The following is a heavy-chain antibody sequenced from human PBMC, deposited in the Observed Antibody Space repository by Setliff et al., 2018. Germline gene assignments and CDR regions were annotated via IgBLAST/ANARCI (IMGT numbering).Heavy chain of an antibody. V-gene: IGHV3-11*01. J-gene: IGHJ1*01. CDR1: GFIFSDYY. CDR3: AKVGKSGTWDQYFQY. D-gene: IGHD3-10*01. Sequence: GGSLRLSCAASGFIFSDYYMTWIRQAPGKGLEWVSYITSSGTTTFNADSVKGRFSISRDNAKNSLFLQMNSLRAEDTAVYYCAKVGKSGTWDQYFQYWGQGTLVTVSS. CDR2: ITSSGTTT.